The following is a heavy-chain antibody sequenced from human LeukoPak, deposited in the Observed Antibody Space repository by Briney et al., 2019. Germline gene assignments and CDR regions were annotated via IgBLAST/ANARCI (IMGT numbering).Heavy chain of an antibody. V-gene: IGHV3-53*01. J-gene: IGHJ3*02. CDR3: AREAHYDILTGYRIADALDI. CDR1: GFTVSSNY. D-gene: IGHD3-9*01. CDR2: IYSGGST. Sequence: GGSLRLSCAASGFTVSSNYMSWVRQAPGKGLEWVSVIYSGGSTYYADSVKGRFTISRDNSKNTLYLQMNSLRAEDTAVYYCAREAHYDILTGYRIADALDIWGQGTMVTVSS.